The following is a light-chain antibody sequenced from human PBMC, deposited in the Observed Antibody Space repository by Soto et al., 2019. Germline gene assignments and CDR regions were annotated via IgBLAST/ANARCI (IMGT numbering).Light chain of an antibody. Sequence: IQLTQSPSSLSASAGDRVTVTCRASEDITNYLAWYQQKVGKAPKLLIYDASTLHSGVPSRFSGSGSGTDFTLTISSLQPEDFATYYCQQSYSTLYTFGQGTRLEI. CDR2: DAS. CDR1: EDITNY. CDR3: QQSYSTLYT. V-gene: IGKV1-39*01. J-gene: IGKJ5*01.